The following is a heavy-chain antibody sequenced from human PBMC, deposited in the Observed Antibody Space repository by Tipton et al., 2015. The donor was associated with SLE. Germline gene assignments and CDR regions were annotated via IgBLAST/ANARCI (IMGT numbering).Heavy chain of an antibody. J-gene: IGHJ4*02. Sequence: TLSLTCTVSGGSISSYYWSWIRQPPGKGLEGIGYIYYSGSTNYNPSLKSRVTISVDTSKNQFSLKLSSVTAADTAVYYCARDLGVRGTFFDYWGQGTLVTVSS. CDR3: ARDLGVRGTFFDY. CDR2: IYYSGST. D-gene: IGHD3-16*01. V-gene: IGHV4-59*01. CDR1: GGSISSYY.